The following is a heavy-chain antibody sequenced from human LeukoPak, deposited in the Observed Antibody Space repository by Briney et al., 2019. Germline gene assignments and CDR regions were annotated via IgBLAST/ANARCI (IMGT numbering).Heavy chain of an antibody. CDR3: ARGFRNGPFDC. V-gene: IGHV3-20*04. D-gene: IGHD2-8*01. CDR2: INRNGDST. CDR1: GFTFDDYG. J-gene: IGHJ4*02. Sequence: GGSLRLSCAASGFTFDDYGMSWVRQLPGKGLEWVAGINRNGDSTDYAGSVKDRFTISRDNAKNSHFLQMNSLRVEDTALYYCARGFRNGPFDCWGQGTLVTVSS.